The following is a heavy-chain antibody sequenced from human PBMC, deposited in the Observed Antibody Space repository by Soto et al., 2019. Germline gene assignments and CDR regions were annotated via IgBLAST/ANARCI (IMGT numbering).Heavy chain of an antibody. CDR3: ARVPQYCSGGTCSRIFDY. V-gene: IGHV4-59*01. D-gene: IGHD2-15*01. J-gene: IGHJ4*02. CDR2: IYYSGST. Sequence: QVQLQESGPGLVKPSETLPLTCTVSGGSISSYYWSWIRQPPGKGLEWIGNIYYSGSTNYNPSLKSRVTISVDTSKNQFSLKLSSVTAADTAVYYCARVPQYCSGGTCSRIFDYWGQGTLVTVSS. CDR1: GGSISSYY.